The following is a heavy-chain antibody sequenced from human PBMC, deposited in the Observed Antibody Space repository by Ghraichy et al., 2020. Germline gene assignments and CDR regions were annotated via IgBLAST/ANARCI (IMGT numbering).Heavy chain of an antibody. CDR1: GGSFSGYH. Sequence: SETLSLTCAVYGGSFSGYHWTWIRQPPGKGLECIGEIDHSGSTNHNPSLRSRVTMSIDTSRNQFSLKLSYVTAADTAVYSCARATIRDGMDVWGQGTTVTVSS. V-gene: IGHV4-34*01. CDR3: ARATIRDGMDV. D-gene: IGHD5-12*01. J-gene: IGHJ6*02. CDR2: IDHSGST.